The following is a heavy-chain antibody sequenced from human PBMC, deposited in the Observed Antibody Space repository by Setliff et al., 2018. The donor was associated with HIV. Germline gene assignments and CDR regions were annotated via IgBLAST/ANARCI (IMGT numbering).Heavy chain of an antibody. CDR2: ISSTGTYI. CDR1: GFTFNDAW. Sequence: GGSLRLSCAASGFTFNDAWMNWIRQAPGKGLEWVSSISSTGTYIYYADSMKGRFTISRDNAKNSLYLQMNSLRLEDTAVYYCARGQIGYGDYDLNWFDPWGQGTLVTVSS. V-gene: IGHV3-21*01. CDR3: ARGQIGYGDYDLNWFDP. J-gene: IGHJ5*02. D-gene: IGHD4-17*01.